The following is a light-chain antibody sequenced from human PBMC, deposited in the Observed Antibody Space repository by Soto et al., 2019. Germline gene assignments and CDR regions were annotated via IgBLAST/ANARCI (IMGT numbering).Light chain of an antibody. CDR1: QTSATF. CDR2: ETS. CDR3: QQTYTNPQT. V-gene: IGKV1-39*01. J-gene: IGKJ1*01. Sequence: DIEMTQAPSSRSASVGDRVTISCRASQTSATFVNWYQQKSGSAPRLLIYETSALQRGVPSRFSGSGSGTHFVLSISDFQPEDSATYFCQQTYTNPQTFGQGTKVDI.